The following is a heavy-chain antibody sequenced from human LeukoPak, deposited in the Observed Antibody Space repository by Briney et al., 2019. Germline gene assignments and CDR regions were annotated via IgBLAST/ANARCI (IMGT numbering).Heavy chain of an antibody. D-gene: IGHD3-10*02. Sequence: GGSLRLSSAASGFTFSSYEMNWVREAPGEGLGWVSYIGSSVSTIYYADSVKGRFTISRDNAKNTLYLLMNSLRDEDTAVYYCAELGITMIGGVWGKGTTVTISS. CDR1: GFTFSSYE. CDR2: IGSSVSTI. V-gene: IGHV3-48*03. J-gene: IGHJ6*04. CDR3: AELGITMIGGV.